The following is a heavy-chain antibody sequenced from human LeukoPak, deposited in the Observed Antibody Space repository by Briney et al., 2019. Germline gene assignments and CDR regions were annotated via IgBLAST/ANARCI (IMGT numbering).Heavy chain of an antibody. CDR2: IIPIFGTA. V-gene: IGHV1-69*05. CDR1: GGTFSSYA. CDR3: ARDFGSGWTEDPFDI. Sequence: ASVKVSCKASGGTFSSYAISWVRQAPGQGLEWMGRIIPIFGTANYAQKFQGRVTITTDESTSTAYTELSSLKSEDTAVYYCARDFGSGWTEDPFDIWGQGTMVTVSS. D-gene: IGHD6-25*01. J-gene: IGHJ3*02.